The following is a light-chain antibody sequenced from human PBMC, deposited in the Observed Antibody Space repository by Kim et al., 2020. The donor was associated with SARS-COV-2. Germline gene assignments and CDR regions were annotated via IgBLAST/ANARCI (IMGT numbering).Light chain of an antibody. J-gene: IGKJ2*01. CDR2: AAS. CDR1: QSINSY. Sequence: SASVGDRVTMTCRASQSINSYLKWYQQKPGKAPKLLIYAASSLQGGVPSKFSGSGSGTDFTLTISSLQPEDFATYYCQQSFSTPYTFGQGTKLEI. V-gene: IGKV1-39*01. CDR3: QQSFSTPYT.